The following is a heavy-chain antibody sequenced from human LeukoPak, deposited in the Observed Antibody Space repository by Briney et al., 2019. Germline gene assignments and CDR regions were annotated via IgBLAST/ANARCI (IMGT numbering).Heavy chain of an antibody. CDR1: GFTFSSYA. CDR2: ISGSGGST. D-gene: IGHD2-2*01. CDR3: AKDLMSLAPRGVVPAAGYFNY. V-gene: IGHV3-23*01. Sequence: GGSLRLSCAASGFTFSSYAMSWVRQAPGKGLEWVSAISGSGGSTYYADSVKGRFTISRDNSKNTLYLQMNSLRAEDTAVYYCAKDLMSLAPRGVVPAAGYFNYWGQGTLATVSS. J-gene: IGHJ4*02.